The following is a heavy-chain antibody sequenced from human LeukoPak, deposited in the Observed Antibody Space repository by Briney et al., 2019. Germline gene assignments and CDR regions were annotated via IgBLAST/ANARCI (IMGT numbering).Heavy chain of an antibody. D-gene: IGHD4-11*01. CDR1: GGTFSSYA. V-gene: IGHV1-69*13. CDR2: IIPIFGTA. Sequence: SVKVSCKASGGTFSSYAISWVRQAPGQGLEWMGGIIPIFGTANYAQKFQGRVTITADESTSTAYMEPSSLRSEDTAVYYCAREKSHSNYNWFDPWGQGTLVTVSS. CDR3: AREKSHSNYNWFDP. J-gene: IGHJ5*02.